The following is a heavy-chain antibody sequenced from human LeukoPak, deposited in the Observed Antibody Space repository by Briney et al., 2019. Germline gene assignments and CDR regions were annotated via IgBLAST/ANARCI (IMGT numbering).Heavy chain of an antibody. V-gene: IGHV1-24*01. Sequence: EASVKVSCKVSGHTLTELSMHWVRQAPGKGLEWMGGFDPEDGETTYAQKFQGRVTMTEDASTDIAYMELSSLRSEDTAVYYCATDKETQLALDYWGQGTLVTVSS. CDR3: ATDKETQLALDY. CDR2: FDPEDGET. D-gene: IGHD3-3*02. J-gene: IGHJ4*02. CDR1: GHTLTELS.